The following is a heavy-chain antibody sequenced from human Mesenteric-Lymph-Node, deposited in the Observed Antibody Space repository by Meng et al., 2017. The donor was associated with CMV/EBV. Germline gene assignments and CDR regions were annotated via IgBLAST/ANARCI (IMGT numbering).Heavy chain of an antibody. Sequence: IRNYYWSWIRQPPGKGLEWIGYIYYSGSTKYNPSLKSRVTISVDTSKNQFSLKLTSVTAADTAVYYCAREWDFWSGYSHKKDWYFDLWGRGTLVTVSS. J-gene: IGHJ2*01. D-gene: IGHD3-3*01. CDR3: AREWDFWSGYSHKKDWYFDL. CDR1: IRNYY. V-gene: IGHV4-59*01. CDR2: IYYSGST.